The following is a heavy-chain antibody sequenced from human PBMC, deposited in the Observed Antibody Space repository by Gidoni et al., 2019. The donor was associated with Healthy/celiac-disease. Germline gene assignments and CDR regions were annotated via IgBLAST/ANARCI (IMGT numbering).Heavy chain of an antibody. D-gene: IGHD3-22*01. J-gene: IGHJ5*02. CDR3: ARDRDYYDSSGFGP. CDR1: GFTFSSYS. V-gene: IGHV3-48*01. CDR2: ISSSSSTI. Sequence: EVQLVESGGGLVQPGGSLRLSCAASGFTFSSYSMNWVRQAPGKGLEWVSYISSSSSTIYYADSVKGRFTISRDNAKNSLYLQMNSLRAEDTAVYYCARDRDYYDSSGFGPWGQGTLVTVSS.